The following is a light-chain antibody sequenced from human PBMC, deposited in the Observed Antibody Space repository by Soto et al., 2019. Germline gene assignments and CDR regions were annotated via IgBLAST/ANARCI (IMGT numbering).Light chain of an antibody. CDR1: SGYVGTYSL. CDR3: CLYVGATTYV. V-gene: IGLV2-23*01. CDR2: EGH. Sequence: QSALAQPASVSGSPGQSITISCTGASGYVGTYSLVSWYQQHPGKAPKVVIYEGHKRPSGVPDRFSGSTSVNTASLTSSGLQTDDEADYYCCLYVGATTYVFGTGTKVTVL. J-gene: IGLJ1*01.